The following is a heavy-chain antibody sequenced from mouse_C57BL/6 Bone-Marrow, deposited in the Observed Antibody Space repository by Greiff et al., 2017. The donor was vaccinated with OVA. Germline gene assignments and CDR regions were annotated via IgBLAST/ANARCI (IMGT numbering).Heavy chain of an antibody. CDR1: GYSITSGYY. V-gene: IGHV3-6*01. CDR3: ARNAYYSNYDYYAMDY. J-gene: IGHJ4*01. CDR2: ISYDGSN. Sequence: EVQLVESGPGLVKPSQSLSLTCSVTGYSITSGYYWNWIRQFPGNKLEWMGYISYDGSNNYNPSRKNRISITRDTSKNQFFLKLNSVTTEDTATYYCARNAYYSNYDYYAMDYWGQGTSVTVSS. D-gene: IGHD2-5*01.